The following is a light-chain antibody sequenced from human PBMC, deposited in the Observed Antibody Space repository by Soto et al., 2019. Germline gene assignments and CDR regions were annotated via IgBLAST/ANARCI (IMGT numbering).Light chain of an antibody. J-gene: IGKJ1*01. CDR3: QQLTDWPPQWT. Sequence: IQMTQSAATLSVSPGERTTLSCRAIQSVNTNLAWYQQKPGQAPRLLIYDASGRATGIPARFSGSGSGTDFTLTISSLEPEDFAVYYCQQLTDWPPQWTFGQGTKVDIK. CDR1: QSVNTN. CDR2: DAS. V-gene: IGKV3-11*01.